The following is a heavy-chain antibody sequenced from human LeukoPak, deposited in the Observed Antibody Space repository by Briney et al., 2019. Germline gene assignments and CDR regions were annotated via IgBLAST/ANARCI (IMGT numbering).Heavy chain of an antibody. J-gene: IGHJ4*02. CDR2: ISSSSSYI. CDR1: GFTFSSYS. CDR3: GSGSYRIRIDY. V-gene: IGHV3-21*01. D-gene: IGHD1-26*01. Sequence: GGSLRLSCSASGFTFSSYSMNWVRQAPGKGLEWVSSISSSSSYIYYADSVKGRFTISRDNAKNSLYLQMNSLRAEDTAVYYCGSGSYRIRIDYWGQGTLVTVSS.